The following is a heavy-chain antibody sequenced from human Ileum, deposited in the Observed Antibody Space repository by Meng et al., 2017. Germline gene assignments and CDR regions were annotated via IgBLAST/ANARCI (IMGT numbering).Heavy chain of an antibody. D-gene: IGHD4-23*01. CDR3: ARHGGYSQDF. V-gene: IGHV4-4*02. CDR2: ISHSGSA. CDR1: SGSISSNTY. J-gene: IGHJ4*02. Sequence: QWPLEEWCRGRGRRSGSLALTCAASSGSISSNTYWSWVRQPPGKGLEWIGQISHSGSAYYNPSLKSRVTMSVDKSKSQFSLMLTSVTAADTAIYYCARHGGYSQDFWGQGTLVTVSS.